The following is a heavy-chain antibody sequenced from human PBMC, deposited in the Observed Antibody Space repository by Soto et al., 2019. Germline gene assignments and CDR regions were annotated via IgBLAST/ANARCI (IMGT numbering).Heavy chain of an antibody. CDR2: ISNYDNT. D-gene: IGHD2-8*01. V-gene: IGHV3-21*01. Sequence: AGGSLRLSCAASGFTVNTFNMNWVRQAPGKGLGWVSSISNYDNTAYADSVKGRFTVSRDNAKNSLFLQMNSLRAEDTAVYYCTLYDALVFDFWGQGALATSPQ. J-gene: IGHJ4*02. CDR1: GFTVNTFN. CDR3: TLYDALVFDF.